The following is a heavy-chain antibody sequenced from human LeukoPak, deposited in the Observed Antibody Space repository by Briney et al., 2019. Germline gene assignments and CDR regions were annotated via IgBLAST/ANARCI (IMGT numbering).Heavy chain of an antibody. CDR3: ARDSGSYKPIDY. CDR1: GGSFSGYY. D-gene: IGHD1-26*01. Sequence: PSETLSLTCAVYGGSFSGYYWSWIRRPPGKGLEWIGEINHSGSTNYNPSLKSRVTISVDTSKNQFSLKLSSVTAADTAVYYCARDSGSYKPIDYWGQGTLVTVSS. CDR2: INHSGST. J-gene: IGHJ4*02. V-gene: IGHV4-34*01.